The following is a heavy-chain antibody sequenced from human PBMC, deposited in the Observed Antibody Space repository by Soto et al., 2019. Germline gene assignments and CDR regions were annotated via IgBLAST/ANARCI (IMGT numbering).Heavy chain of an antibody. Sequence: SETLSLTCAVYGGSFSGHYWSWIRQYPGKGLEWIAEINHRGSTNYNPSLKSRVTMSVDTSKNQFSLKLSSVTAADTAVYYCARGRESSRALYYYYYMDVWGKGTTVTV. D-gene: IGHD6-13*01. CDR3: ARGRESSRALYYYYYMDV. CDR1: GGSFSGHY. CDR2: INHRGST. J-gene: IGHJ6*03. V-gene: IGHV4-34*01.